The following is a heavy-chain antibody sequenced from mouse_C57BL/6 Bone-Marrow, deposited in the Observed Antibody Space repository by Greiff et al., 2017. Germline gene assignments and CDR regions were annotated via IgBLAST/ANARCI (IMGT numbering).Heavy chain of an antibody. J-gene: IGHJ2*01. CDR1: GYTFTSYW. D-gene: IGHD1-1*01. V-gene: IGHV1-64*01. CDR2: IHPNSGST. Sequence: QVQLQQPGAELVKPGASVKLSCKASGYTFTSYWMHWVKQRPGQGLEWIGMIHPNSGSTNYNEKFKSKATLTVDKSSSTAYMQLSSLTSEDAAVXYCARSEYYYGTRDYWGQGTTLTVSS. CDR3: ARSEYYYGTRDY.